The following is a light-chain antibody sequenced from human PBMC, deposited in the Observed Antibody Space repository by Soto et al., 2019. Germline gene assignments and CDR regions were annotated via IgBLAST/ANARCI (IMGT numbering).Light chain of an antibody. Sequence: AVLLTQSPSSFSASTGARATITCRASQDIHNYLDWYQQVPGKAPKLLLYAASILQTGVPSRFSGSGSGTDFTLAIDGLQSEDFATYFCQHYYNYPWTFGQGTPVE. J-gene: IGKJ1*01. V-gene: IGKV1-8*01. CDR3: QHYYNYPWT. CDR2: AAS. CDR1: QDIHNY.